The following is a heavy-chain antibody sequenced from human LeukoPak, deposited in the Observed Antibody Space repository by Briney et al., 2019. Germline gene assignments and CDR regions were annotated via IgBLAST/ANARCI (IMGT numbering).Heavy chain of an antibody. D-gene: IGHD5-24*01. Sequence: PGGSLRLSCAASGFTFSSYWMHWVRQAPGKGLVWVSRINSDGSSTSYADSVKGRFTISRDNAKNTLYLQMNSLRAEDTAVYYCAREAPGGMATILWGQGTLVTVSS. V-gene: IGHV3-74*01. CDR2: INSDGSST. CDR1: GFTFSSYW. CDR3: AREAPGGMATIL. J-gene: IGHJ4*02.